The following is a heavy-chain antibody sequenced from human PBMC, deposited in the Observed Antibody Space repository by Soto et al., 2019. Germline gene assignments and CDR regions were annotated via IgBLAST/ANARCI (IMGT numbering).Heavy chain of an antibody. CDR3: ARSTQDYYESSGYRARLYYYYGMDV. CDR2: IYYSGST. CDR1: GGSISSGDYY. V-gene: IGHV4-30-4*02. J-gene: IGHJ6*02. D-gene: IGHD3-22*01. Sequence: SETLSLTCTVSGGSISSGDYYWSWIRQPPGKGLEWIGYIYYSGSTYYNPSLKSRVTISVDTSKNQFSLKLSSVTAADTAVYYCARSTQDYYESSGYRARLYYYYGMDVWGQGTTVTVSS.